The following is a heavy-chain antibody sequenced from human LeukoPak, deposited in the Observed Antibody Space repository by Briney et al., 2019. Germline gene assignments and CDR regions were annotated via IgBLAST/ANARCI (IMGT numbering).Heavy chain of an antibody. CDR2: ISSSSEYI. CDR3: ARVQTPYYGGDEIGY. Sequence: PGGSLRLSCAASGFTFTNAWMSWVRQAPGKGLEWVSFISSSSEYIYYANSVKGRFTISRDNAKNSLYLQVNSLRAEDTAVYYCARVQTPYYGGDEIGYWGQGTLVTVSS. D-gene: IGHD2-21*01. CDR1: GFTFTNAW. V-gene: IGHV3-21*01. J-gene: IGHJ4*02.